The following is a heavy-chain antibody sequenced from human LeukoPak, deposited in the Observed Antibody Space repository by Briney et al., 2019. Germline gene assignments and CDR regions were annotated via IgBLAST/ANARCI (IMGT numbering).Heavy chain of an antibody. J-gene: IGHJ4*02. CDR3: ARGYCSSTSCSVFDY. D-gene: IGHD2-2*01. CDR2: IIPIFGTA. Sequence: SVTVSFKASGGTFINYAISWVRQAPGQGREWMGGIIPIFGTANYAQKFQGRVTITADESTSTAYMELSSLRSEDTAVYYCARGYCSSTSCSVFDYWGQGTLVTVSS. CDR1: GGTFINYA. V-gene: IGHV1-69*01.